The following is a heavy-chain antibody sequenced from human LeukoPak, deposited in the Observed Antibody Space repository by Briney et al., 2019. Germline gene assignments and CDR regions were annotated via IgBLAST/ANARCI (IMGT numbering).Heavy chain of an antibody. D-gene: IGHD2-15*01. CDR2: ISYDGTNK. J-gene: IGHJ3*02. V-gene: IGHV3-30*03. CDR1: GFTFSSYG. CDR3: ARFYCSGGSCYSFSDAFDI. Sequence: PGRSLRLSCAASGFTFSSYGMHWVRQAPGKGLEWVAVISYDGTNKYYADSVKGRFTISRDNAKNSLYLQMNSLRAEDTAVYYCARFYCSGGSCYSFSDAFDIWGQGTMVTVSS.